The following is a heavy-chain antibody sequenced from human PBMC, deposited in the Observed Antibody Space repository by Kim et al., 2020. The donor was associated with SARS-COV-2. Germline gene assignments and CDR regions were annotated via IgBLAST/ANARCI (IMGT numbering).Heavy chain of an antibody. J-gene: IGHJ4*02. CDR2: MHSSGNP. Sequence: SETLSLTCSVSGDSVTSHDYFCSWIPQPPGKGLEWIGYMHSSGNPNYNPSLKRRVTISVDTSKNQFFLKLRAVTAADTAMYYCAIPRGTWYVQYWGQGTLVTVSS. V-gene: IGHV4-61*08. CDR1: GDSVTSHDYF. D-gene: IGHD6-13*01. CDR3: AIPRGTWYVQY.